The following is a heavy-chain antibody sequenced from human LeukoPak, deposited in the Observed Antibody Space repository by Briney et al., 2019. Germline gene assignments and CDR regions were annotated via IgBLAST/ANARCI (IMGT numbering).Heavy chain of an antibody. J-gene: IGHJ4*02. CDR2: ISWNSGSI. CDR1: GFTFDDYA. Sequence: GRSLRLSCAASGFTFDDYAMHWVRQAPGKGLEWVSGISWNSGSIGYADSVKGRFTISRDNAKNSLYLQMNSLRAEDTALYYCAKDNAYGSSITWDYWGQGTLVTVSS. D-gene: IGHD3-16*01. V-gene: IGHV3-9*01. CDR3: AKDNAYGSSITWDY.